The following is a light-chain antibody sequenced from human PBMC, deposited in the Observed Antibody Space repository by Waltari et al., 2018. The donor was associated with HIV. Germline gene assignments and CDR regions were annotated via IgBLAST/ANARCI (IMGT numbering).Light chain of an antibody. CDR3: QQYYKWPLT. J-gene: IGKJ5*01. CDR2: GAS. CDR1: QSVSSK. V-gene: IGKV3D-15*01. Sequence: IVMLQSPATLSVSPGERATLSCRASQSVSSKLAWYQQKPGQAPRLLIYGASTRSTGIPGRFSGSESGTEFILTISSLQSEDCAVYYCQQYYKWPLTFGQGTRLEIK.